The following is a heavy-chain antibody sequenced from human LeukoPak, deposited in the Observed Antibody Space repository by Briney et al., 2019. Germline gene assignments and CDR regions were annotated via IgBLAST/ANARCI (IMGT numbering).Heavy chain of an antibody. Sequence: SQTLSLTCAVSGGSISSGGYYWSWIRQHPGKGLEWIGYIHYSGSTYYNPSLKSRVTISVDTSKNQFSLKLSSVTAADTAVYYCARDQIRVGAINYFDYWGQGTLVTVSS. CDR2: IHYSGST. J-gene: IGHJ4*02. CDR1: GGSISSGGYY. V-gene: IGHV4-31*11. CDR3: ARDQIRVGAINYFDY. D-gene: IGHD1-26*01.